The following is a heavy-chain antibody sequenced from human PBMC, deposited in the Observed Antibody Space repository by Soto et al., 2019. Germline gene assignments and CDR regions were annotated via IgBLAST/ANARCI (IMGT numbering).Heavy chain of an antibody. J-gene: IGHJ4*02. V-gene: IGHV4-39*01. D-gene: IGHD6-19*01. CDR1: GGSISSSSYY. Sequence: QLQLQESGPGLVKPSETLSLTCTVSGGSISSSSYYWGWIRQPPGKGLEWIGSIYYSGSTYYNPSLKSRVTISVDTSKNQFSLKLSSVTAADTAVYYCGSLNPGIAVAGTLDDYWGQGTLVTVSS. CDR2: IYYSGST. CDR3: GSLNPGIAVAGTLDDY.